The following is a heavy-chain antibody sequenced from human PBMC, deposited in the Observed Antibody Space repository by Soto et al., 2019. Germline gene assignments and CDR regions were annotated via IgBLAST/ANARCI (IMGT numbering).Heavy chain of an antibody. D-gene: IGHD3-10*01. V-gene: IGHV4-4*07. Sequence: QVQLQESGPGLVKPSETLSLTCTVSGGSISSYDWSWIRQPAGKGLERIGRIYTSGSTNYNPSLKSRVTMSVDTSKNQFSLKLSSVTAADTAVYYCARGFGLLWFGELYGGPYGMDVWGQGTTVTVSS. CDR1: GGSISSYD. CDR3: ARGFGLLWFGELYGGPYGMDV. CDR2: IYTSGST. J-gene: IGHJ6*02.